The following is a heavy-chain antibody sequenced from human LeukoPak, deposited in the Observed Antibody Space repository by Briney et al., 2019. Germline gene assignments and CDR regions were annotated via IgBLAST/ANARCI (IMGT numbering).Heavy chain of an antibody. CDR2: VHLDGRT. J-gene: IGHJ4*02. Sequence: SETLSLTCTVSGGSIRSSSYYWGWIRQPPGKGLEWIGEVHLDGRTNFNPSLKSRLTMSVDLSENHVSLKLTSVTAADTAVYYCAREGGFYRPLDYSGQGTLVTVSS. CDR3: AREGGFYRPLDY. V-gene: IGHV4-39*07. CDR1: GGSIRSSSYY. D-gene: IGHD6-25*01.